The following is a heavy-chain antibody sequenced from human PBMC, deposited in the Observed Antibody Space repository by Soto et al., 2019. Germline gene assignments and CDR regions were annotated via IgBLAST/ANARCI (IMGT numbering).Heavy chain of an antibody. J-gene: IGHJ6*02. CDR3: ARDRGYDAHDYYYNAMDV. V-gene: IGHV3-21*01. Sequence: EVQLVESGGGLVKPGGSLRLSCVASGFTFRTYTINWVRQAPGKGLEWVSGIRGFSPYTFYAESVKGRFTISRDNAKNSLYLQMNSLGVEDTAVYYCARDRGYDAHDYYYNAMDVWGQGTTVNVSS. D-gene: IGHD2-15*01. CDR1: GFTFRTYT. CDR2: IRGFSPYT.